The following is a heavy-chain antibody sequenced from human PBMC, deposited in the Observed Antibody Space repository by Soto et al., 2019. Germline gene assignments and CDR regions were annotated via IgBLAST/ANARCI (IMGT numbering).Heavy chain of an antibody. Sequence: QVQLVESGGGVVQPGRSLRLSCAASGFKFGSYGMHWVRQAPGKGLEWVALISFDGSNKHYGDSVKGRFAISRDTSKNTLYLQMNSLRAEDTAFYYRAKDHEWETTLTPGLLDHWGQGTLVIVSP. J-gene: IGHJ4*02. V-gene: IGHV3-30*18. CDR2: ISFDGSNK. D-gene: IGHD4-17*01. CDR3: AKDHEWETTLTPGLLDH. CDR1: GFKFGSYG.